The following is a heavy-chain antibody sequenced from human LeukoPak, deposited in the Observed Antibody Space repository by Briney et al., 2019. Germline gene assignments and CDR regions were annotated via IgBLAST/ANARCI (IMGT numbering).Heavy chain of an antibody. J-gene: IGHJ6*02. CDR2: IYSGGST. D-gene: IGHD3-22*01. Sequence: GGSLRLSCAASGFTVSSNYMSWVRQAPGKGLEWVSVIYSGGSTYYADSVKGRFTISRDNSKNTLYLQMNSLRAEDTAVYYCARVSQGGYYYDSSGYYALDVWGQGTTVTVPS. V-gene: IGHV3-66*01. CDR3: ARVSQGGYYYDSSGYYALDV. CDR1: GFTVSSNY.